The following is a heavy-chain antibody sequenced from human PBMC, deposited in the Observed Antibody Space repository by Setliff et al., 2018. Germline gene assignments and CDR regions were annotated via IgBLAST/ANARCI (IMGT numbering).Heavy chain of an antibody. J-gene: IGHJ4*02. V-gene: IGHV3-15*01. CDR3: TTAHYTGNSRTLDF. CDR2: IKSEIAGGTT. CDR1: GFNFGEEW. D-gene: IGHD1-26*01. Sequence: GGSLRLSCAASGFNFGEEWMSWGRQAPGKGLEWIGRIKSEIAGGTTDYGAPVKGRFTISRDDSKNTLLLQMNNLKTEDTALYYCTTAHYTGNSRTLDFWGPGTLVTVSS.